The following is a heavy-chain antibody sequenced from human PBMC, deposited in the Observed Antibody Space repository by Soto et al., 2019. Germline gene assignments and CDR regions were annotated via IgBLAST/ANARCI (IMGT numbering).Heavy chain of an antibody. CDR3: ARDLGFDTIFGVVIGY. CDR2: ISAYNGNT. Sequence: ASVKVSCKGSGYTFTSYGISWVRQAPGQGLEWMGWISAYNGNTNFAQKLQGRVTMTTDTSTSTAYMELRSLRSDDTAVYYCARDLGFDTIFGVVIGYWGQGTLVTVS. J-gene: IGHJ4*02. D-gene: IGHD3-3*01. V-gene: IGHV1-18*04. CDR1: GYTFTSYG.